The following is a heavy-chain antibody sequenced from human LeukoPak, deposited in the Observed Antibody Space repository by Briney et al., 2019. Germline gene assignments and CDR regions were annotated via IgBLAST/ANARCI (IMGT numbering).Heavy chain of an antibody. J-gene: IGHJ4*02. CDR2: IYHSGST. CDR3: ASSQITMVRGGGFDY. V-gene: IGHV4-38-2*02. Sequence: SETLFLTCTVSAYSFSSGYYWGWIRQPPGKGLEWIGSIYHSGSTYYNPSLKSRVTISVDTSKNQFSLKLSSVTAADTAVYYCASSQITMVRGGGFDYWGQGTLVTVSS. D-gene: IGHD3-10*01. CDR1: AYSFSSGYY.